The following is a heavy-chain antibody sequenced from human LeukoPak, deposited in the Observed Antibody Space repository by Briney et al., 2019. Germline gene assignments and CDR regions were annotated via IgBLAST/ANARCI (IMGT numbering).Heavy chain of an antibody. J-gene: IGHJ6*02. CDR1: GGSISSYY. V-gene: IGHV4-59*01. CDR2: IYYSGST. Sequence: SETLSLTCTVSGGSISSYYWSWIRQPPGKGLEWIGDIYYSGSTNYNPSLKSRVTISVDTSKNQFSLKLSSVTAADTAVYYCARDASSTQLERSYGMDVWGQGTTVTVSS. CDR3: ARDASSTQLERSYGMDV. D-gene: IGHD1-1*01.